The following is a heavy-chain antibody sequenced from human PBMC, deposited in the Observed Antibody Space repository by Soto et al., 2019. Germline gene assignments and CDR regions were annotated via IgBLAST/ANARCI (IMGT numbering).Heavy chain of an antibody. Sequence: GESLKISCKGSGYSFTTYWIGWVRQMPGKGLEWMGIIYPGDSDTRYSPSFKGQVTILADKSISTAYLQWSSLKASDTAVYYCARAQTYYHGMVVWGKGPRSPSPQ. CDR2: IYPGDSDT. V-gene: IGHV5-51*01. CDR1: GYSFTTYW. J-gene: IGHJ6*04. CDR3: ARAQTYYHGMVV.